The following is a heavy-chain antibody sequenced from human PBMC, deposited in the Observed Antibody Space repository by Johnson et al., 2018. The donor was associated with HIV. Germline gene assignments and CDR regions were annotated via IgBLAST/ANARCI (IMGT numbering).Heavy chain of an antibody. V-gene: IGHV3-66*01. CDR1: GFTVSSNY. Sequence: VQLVESGGGLVQPGGSLRLSCAASGFTVSSNYMSWVRQAPGKGLEWVSVIYNDGNTYYADSVKGRFTISRDNSKNTLYLQMNSLSAEDTAVYYCAKGQVARGAVDIWGQGTMVSVS. CDR2: IYNDGNT. J-gene: IGHJ3*02. CDR3: AKGQVARGAVDI.